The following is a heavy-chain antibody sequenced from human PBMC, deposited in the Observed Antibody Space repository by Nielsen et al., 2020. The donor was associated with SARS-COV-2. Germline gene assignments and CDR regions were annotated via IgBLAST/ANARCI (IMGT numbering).Heavy chain of an antibody. V-gene: IGHV1-3*01. Sequence: ASVKVSCKASGYTFTSYTMHWVRQAPGQRLEWMGWINAGNGDTKYSQMFQGRVTITRDTSASTAYMELNSLRSEDTAVYYCARSRGCSATSCFFDYWGQGALVTVSS. D-gene: IGHD2-2*01. J-gene: IGHJ4*02. CDR1: GYTFTSYT. CDR2: INAGNGDT. CDR3: ARSRGCSATSCFFDY.